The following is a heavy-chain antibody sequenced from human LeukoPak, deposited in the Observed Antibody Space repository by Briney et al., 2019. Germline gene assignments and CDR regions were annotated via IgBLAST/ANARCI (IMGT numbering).Heavy chain of an antibody. D-gene: IGHD2-2*01. CDR1: GLTLSNNW. V-gene: IGHV3-74*01. J-gene: IGHJ4*02. CDR2: INSDGSSI. CDR3: ARELVVRAGDYFDL. Sequence: PGGSLRLSCAASGLTLSNNWMHWVRQDPGKGLVWVSRINSDGSSIRYADSVKGRFIISRDNAKNTLYLQMNSLRAEDTAVYYCARELVVRAGDYFDLWGQGTLVTVSS.